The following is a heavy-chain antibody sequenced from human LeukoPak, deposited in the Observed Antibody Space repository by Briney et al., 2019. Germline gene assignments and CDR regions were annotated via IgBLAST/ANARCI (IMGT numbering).Heavy chain of an antibody. CDR1: GFTFSSYA. V-gene: IGHV3-23*01. CDR2: ISGSGGST. J-gene: IGHJ6*02. D-gene: IGHD4-17*01. CDR3: ANPYGDSYYYYGMDV. Sequence: GGSLRLPCAASGFTFSSYAMSWVRQAPGKGLEWVSAISGSGGSTYYADSVKGRFTISRDNSKNTLYLQMNSLRAEDTAVYYCANPYGDSYYYYGMDVWGQGTTVTVSS.